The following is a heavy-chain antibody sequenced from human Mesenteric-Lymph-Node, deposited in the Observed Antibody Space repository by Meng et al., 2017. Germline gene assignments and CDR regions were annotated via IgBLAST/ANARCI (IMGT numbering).Heavy chain of an antibody. CDR2: IYYSGGT. D-gene: IGHD5-18*01. J-gene: IGHJ2*01. CDR1: GGSISSGDYY. Sequence: QVQLPESGPGRVKLSQTLSLTCTVSGGSISSGDYYWSWIRQPPGKGLELIGHIYYSGGTSYNPSLKSRVTISVDTSNNQFSLKLSSVTAADTAVYYCARVGWRQWSFDLWGRGTLVTVSS. CDR3: ARVGWRQWSFDL. V-gene: IGHV4-30-4*01.